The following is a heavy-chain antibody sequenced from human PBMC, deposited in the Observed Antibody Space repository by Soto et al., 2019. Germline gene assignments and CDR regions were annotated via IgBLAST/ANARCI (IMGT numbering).Heavy chain of an antibody. CDR2: INHSGST. CDR3: ARYGVVVAAKEGNWFDP. V-gene: IGHV4-4*02. Sequence: QVQLQESGPGLVKPSGTLSLTCAVSSGSISSINWWSWVRQPPGKGLEWIGEINHSGSTNYNPSLKSRVTISVDKSKNQFSLKLSSVTAADTAVYYCARYGVVVAAKEGNWFDPWGQGTLVTVSS. J-gene: IGHJ5*02. D-gene: IGHD2-15*01. CDR1: SGSISSINW.